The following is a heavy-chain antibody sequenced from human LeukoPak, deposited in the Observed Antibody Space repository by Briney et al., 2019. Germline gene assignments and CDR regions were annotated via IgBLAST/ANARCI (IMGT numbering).Heavy chain of an antibody. Sequence: GGSLRLSCAASGFIFSSYAMSWVRQAPGKGLEWVANIKQDGSEKNYVDSVKGRFIISRDNAKNSLYLQMNTLRADDTAVYYCARDGFGTGSNWGQGTLVTVPS. D-gene: IGHD3-16*01. CDR2: IKQDGSEK. CDR3: ARDGFGTGSN. V-gene: IGHV3-7*03. J-gene: IGHJ4*02. CDR1: GFIFSSYA.